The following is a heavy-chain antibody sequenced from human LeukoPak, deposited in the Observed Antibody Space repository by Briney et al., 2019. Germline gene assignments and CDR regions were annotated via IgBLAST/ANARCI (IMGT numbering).Heavy chain of an antibody. D-gene: IGHD5-18*01. Sequence: ASVKVSCKASGYTFTGYYMHWVRQAPGQGLEWMGWINPNSGGTNYAQKFQGRVTMTRDTSISTAYMELSRLRSDDTAVYYCARDHAQIIRCSYGCDGAFDIWGQGTMVTVSS. CDR1: GYTFTGYY. CDR2: INPNSGGT. V-gene: IGHV1-2*02. CDR3: ARDHAQIIRCSYGCDGAFDI. J-gene: IGHJ3*02.